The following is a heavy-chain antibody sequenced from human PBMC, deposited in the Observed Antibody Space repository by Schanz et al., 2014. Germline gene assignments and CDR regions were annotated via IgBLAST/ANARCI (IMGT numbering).Heavy chain of an antibody. Sequence: VQLVESGGGVVRPGGSLRLSCAASGFTFENYALTWVRQAPGKGLEWVAFVPFDGSQKFYADSVKGRFTISRDNAKNTLYLQMNSLRAEDTAVYYCARPALWFGDNCFDPWGQGTLVTVSS. D-gene: IGHD3-10*01. CDR2: VPFDGSQK. V-gene: IGHV3-30*04. CDR3: ARPALWFGDNCFDP. J-gene: IGHJ5*02. CDR1: GFTFENYA.